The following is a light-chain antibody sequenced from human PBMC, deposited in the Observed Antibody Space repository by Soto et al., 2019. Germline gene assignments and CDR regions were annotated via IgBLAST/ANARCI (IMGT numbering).Light chain of an antibody. CDR3: QQRDYWQVT. Sequence: EIVLTQSPVTLSLSPGERATLSCRASQRVSGYLAWYQQKPGQAPRLLIYDVSNRATGIPARFSGSGSGTDFTRTISSLEPEDFAIYYFQQRDYWQVTFGPGTRLESK. CDR2: DVS. J-gene: IGKJ5*01. V-gene: IGKV3-11*01. CDR1: QRVSGY.